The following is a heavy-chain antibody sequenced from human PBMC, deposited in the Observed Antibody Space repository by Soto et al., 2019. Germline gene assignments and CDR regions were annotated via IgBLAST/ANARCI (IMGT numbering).Heavy chain of an antibody. V-gene: IGHV4-59*01. CDR3: ARDTGIYYLDS. CDR2: IHYSGTT. J-gene: IGHJ4*01. D-gene: IGHD2-8*02. Sequence: SETLSLTCTIYGGSISSYFWSWIRQPPGKGLEWIGYIHYSGTTVYSPSLKSRVTMSIDTSENQFTLNLTSVTAADTAVYYCARDTGIYYLDSWGQGSLVTVSS. CDR1: GGSISSYF.